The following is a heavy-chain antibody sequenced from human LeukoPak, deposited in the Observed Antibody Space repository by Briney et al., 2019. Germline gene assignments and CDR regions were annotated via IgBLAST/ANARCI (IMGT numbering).Heavy chain of an antibody. D-gene: IGHD4-17*01. Sequence: QPGGSLRLSCVASGFSFSSYWMSWVRQAPGKGLEWVSAISGSGGSTYYADSVKGRFTISRDNSKNTLYLQMNSLRAEDTAVYYCARGHDYGDYGGDYWGQGTLVTVSS. J-gene: IGHJ4*02. CDR3: ARGHDYGDYGGDY. CDR1: GFSFSSYW. CDR2: ISGSGGST. V-gene: IGHV3-23*01.